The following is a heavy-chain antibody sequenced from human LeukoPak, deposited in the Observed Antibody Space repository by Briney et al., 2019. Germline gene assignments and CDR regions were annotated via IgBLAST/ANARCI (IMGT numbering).Heavy chain of an antibody. CDR2: IYYSGST. J-gene: IGHJ4*02. Sequence: AETLSLTCTVSGGSISSSSYYWGWIRQPPGKGLLWIGSIYYSGSTYYNPSLKSRVTISVDTSKNQFSLKLSSVTAADTAVYYCASPVTGYSSGWYSTDYWGQGTLVTVSS. V-gene: IGHV4-39*01. D-gene: IGHD6-19*01. CDR1: GGSISSSSYY. CDR3: ASPVTGYSSGWYSTDY.